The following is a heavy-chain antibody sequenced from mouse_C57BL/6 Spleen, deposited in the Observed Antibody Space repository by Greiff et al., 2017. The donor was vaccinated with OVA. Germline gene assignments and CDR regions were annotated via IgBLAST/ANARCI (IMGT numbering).Heavy chain of an antibody. J-gene: IGHJ3*01. CDR3: ARGGPYYKDYFDY. D-gene: IGHD2-12*01. V-gene: IGHV1-82*01. CDR1: GYAFSSSW. CDR2: IYPGDGDT. Sequence: VQLQQSGPELVKPGASVKISCKASGYAFSSSWMNWVKQRPGKGLEWIGRIYPGDGDTNYNGKFKGKATLTADKSSSTAYMQLSSLTSEDSAVDFCARGGPYYKDYFDYWGQGTLVTVSA.